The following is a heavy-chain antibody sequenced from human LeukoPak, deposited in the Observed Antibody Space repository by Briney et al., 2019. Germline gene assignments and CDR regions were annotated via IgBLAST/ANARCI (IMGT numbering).Heavy chain of an antibody. CDR1: GASISNYY. CDR3: ARAYYESSAYRHAVYFDY. Sequence: PSETLSLTCTVSGASISNYYWSWIRQPPGKGLEWIGYIYYRGSTNYNPSLRSRVTISVDTSKSQFSLKLSSVTAADTAVYYCARAYYESSAYRHAVYFDYWGQGTLVTVSS. D-gene: IGHD3-22*01. V-gene: IGHV4-59*01. J-gene: IGHJ4*02. CDR2: IYYRGST.